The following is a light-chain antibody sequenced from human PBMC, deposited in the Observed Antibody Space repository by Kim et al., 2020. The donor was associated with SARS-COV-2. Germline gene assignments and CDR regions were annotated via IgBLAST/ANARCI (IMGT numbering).Light chain of an antibody. J-gene: IGKJ2*01. CDR3: QQYNNWPPGYT. V-gene: IGKV3-15*01. CDR2: GAS. Sequence: SPGERATRSCRASQNIIPTLAWYQQKSGQAPRLLTYGASTRATDIPARFSGSGSGTEFTLTISSLQSEDFAVYYCQQYNNWPPGYTFGQGTKLEI. CDR1: QNIIPT.